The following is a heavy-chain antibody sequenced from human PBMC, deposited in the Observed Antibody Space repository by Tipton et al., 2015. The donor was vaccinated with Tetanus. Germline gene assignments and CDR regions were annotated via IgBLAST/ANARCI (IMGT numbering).Heavy chain of an antibody. CDR3: ASGSFATFGMVKIYWFDP. D-gene: IGHD3-3*01. V-gene: IGHV1-69*01. Sequence: QVQLVQSGAEVKKPGSSVKVSCKASGGTFSAYAISGVRQAPGQGLEWMGGIIPVFSRTTYAQKFQGRVTITADESTSTAYMELSSLASEDTAVYYCASGSFATFGMVKIYWFDPWGQGTLVTVSS. CDR1: GGTFSAYA. J-gene: IGHJ5*02. CDR2: IIPVFSRT.